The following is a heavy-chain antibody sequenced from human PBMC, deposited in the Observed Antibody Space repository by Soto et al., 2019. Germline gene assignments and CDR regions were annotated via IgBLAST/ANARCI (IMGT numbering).Heavy chain of an antibody. CDR1: GGSISSYY. CDR3: ARGGVAARKGRWFDP. Sequence: PLETLSLTCTVSGGSISSYYWGWSRQSPVKGLEWIGYIHYSGSTNYNPSLRSRVTISVDTPKNQFSLKVNSMTAADTAIYYCARGGVAARKGRWFDPWGQGTLVTVSS. J-gene: IGHJ5*02. D-gene: IGHD6-25*01. CDR2: IHYSGST. V-gene: IGHV4-59*01.